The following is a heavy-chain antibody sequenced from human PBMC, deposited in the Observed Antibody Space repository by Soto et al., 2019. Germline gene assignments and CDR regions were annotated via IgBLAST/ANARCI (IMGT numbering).Heavy chain of an antibody. D-gene: IGHD2-21*02. CDR3: TLHVVVVTSIHNYFNY. CDR1: GLTIANAW. V-gene: IGHV3-15*01. J-gene: IGHJ4*02. Sequence: GGAPRPSGAAPGLTIANAWKTRVHSASGKGLEWVGRTKHKTDGEATDYAAPVKGRCSISRDDSKNTMFLHMNSLQIEDTAIYYCTLHVVVVTSIHNYFNYWGQGTRGAVSS. CDR2: TKHKTDGEAT.